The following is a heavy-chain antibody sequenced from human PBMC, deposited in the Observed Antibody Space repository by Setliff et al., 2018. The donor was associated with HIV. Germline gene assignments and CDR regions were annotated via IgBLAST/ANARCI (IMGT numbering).Heavy chain of an antibody. CDR2: IYTSGSP. J-gene: IGHJ5*01. D-gene: IGHD2-2*01. Sequence: SETLSLTCTVSGGSISSYYWSWIRQPPGKGLEWIGFIYTSGSPNYNPSLKSRVTISIDTSKGQFSLNVTSVTASDTAVYFCARGLSTLKGFDSWGQGTLVTVSS. CDR3: ARGLSTLKGFDS. CDR1: GGSISSYY. V-gene: IGHV4-4*08.